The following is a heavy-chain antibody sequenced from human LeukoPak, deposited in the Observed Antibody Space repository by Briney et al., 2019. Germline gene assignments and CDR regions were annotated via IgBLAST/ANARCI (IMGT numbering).Heavy chain of an antibody. Sequence: GSLRLSCSASGFTFSTYWMTWVRQAPGKGLEWVANIKQDGSEKYYVDSVKGRFTISRDNAKNSLYLQMNSLGAEDTAVYYCARATGSGIMYYYDSSGYSLDYWGQGTLVTVSS. J-gene: IGHJ4*02. CDR1: GFTFSTYW. D-gene: IGHD3-22*01. CDR2: IKQDGSEK. V-gene: IGHV3-7*01. CDR3: ARATGSGIMYYYDSSGYSLDY.